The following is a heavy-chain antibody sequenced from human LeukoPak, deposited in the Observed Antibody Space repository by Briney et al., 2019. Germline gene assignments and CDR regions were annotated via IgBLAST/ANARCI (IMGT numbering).Heavy chain of an antibody. CDR1: GYTFTSYY. CDR3: ARDVKAMEILYYYYYMDV. D-gene: IGHD5-18*01. Sequence: GASVKVSCKASGYTFTSYYMHWVRQAPGQGLEWMGIINPSGGSTSYAQKFQGRVTMTRDMSTSTVYMELSSLRSEDTAVYYCARDVKAMEILYYYYYMDVWGKGTTVTVSS. CDR2: INPSGGST. V-gene: IGHV1-46*01. J-gene: IGHJ6*03.